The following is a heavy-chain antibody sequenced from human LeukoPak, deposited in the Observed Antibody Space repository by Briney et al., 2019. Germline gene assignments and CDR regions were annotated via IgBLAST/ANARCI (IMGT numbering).Heavy chain of an antibody. V-gene: IGHV3-23*01. CDR3: AKESGTSRPFDC. Sequence: TGGSLRLSCAASGFTFSSYAMSWVRQAPGKGLEWVSAISASGGRTYYADSVKGRFAISRDDSSSTLYLQMNSLRVDDTAVYYCAKESGTSRPFDCWGQGTLVTVSS. CDR2: ISASGGRT. J-gene: IGHJ4*02. D-gene: IGHD1-26*01. CDR1: GFTFSSYA.